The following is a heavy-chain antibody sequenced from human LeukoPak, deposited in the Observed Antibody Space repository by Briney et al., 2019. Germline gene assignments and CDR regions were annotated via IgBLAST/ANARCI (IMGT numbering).Heavy chain of an antibody. V-gene: IGHV4-31*03. J-gene: IGHJ4*02. Sequence: SETLSLTCTVSGGSISSGGDYWSWIRQHPVKGLEWPGYIYYTGSTYYNPSLKSRVTISVDTSKNQFSLKLSSVTAADTAVYYCARDRPDGYNCCYFDYWGQGNLVTVSS. D-gene: IGHD5-24*01. CDR2: IYYTGST. CDR3: ARDRPDGYNCCYFDY. CDR1: GGSISSGGDY.